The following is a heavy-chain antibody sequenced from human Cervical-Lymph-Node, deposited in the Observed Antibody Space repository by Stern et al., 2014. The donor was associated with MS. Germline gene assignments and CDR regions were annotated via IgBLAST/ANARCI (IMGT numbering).Heavy chain of an antibody. V-gene: IGHV1-69*01. J-gene: IGHJ4*02. CDR2: IKPLVGTS. Sequence: QVQLVESGDEVKRPESSVKVSCKASGGSFSTLDISWVRQAPGQGLELVGEIKPLVGTSKYAQKFKGRVTITADETASTVYMDLSSLKSEDTAIYFCARHQAGIAANWGQGTLVTVTS. CDR3: ARHQAGIAAN. CDR1: GGSFSTLD. D-gene: IGHD6-13*01.